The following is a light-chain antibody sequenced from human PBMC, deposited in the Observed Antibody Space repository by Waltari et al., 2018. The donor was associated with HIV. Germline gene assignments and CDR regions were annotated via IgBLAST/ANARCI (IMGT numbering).Light chain of an antibody. J-gene: IGKJ5*01. CDR1: QSVTINY. V-gene: IGKV3-20*01. CDR3: QQYGGSPIT. Sequence: EIVLTQSPGTLSLSPGEKATLSCRASQSVTINYLAWYQHKPGQAPRLLIYGASSRATGIPDRFSGSGSGTDFTLTISRLEPEDSAVYYCQQYGGSPITFGQGTRLEIK. CDR2: GAS.